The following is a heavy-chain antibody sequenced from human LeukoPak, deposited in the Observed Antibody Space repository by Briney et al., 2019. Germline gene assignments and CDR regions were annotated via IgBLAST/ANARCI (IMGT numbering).Heavy chain of an antibody. CDR1: GGSFGGYY. D-gene: IGHD6-13*01. Sequence: SETLSLTCAVYGGSFGGYYWSWIRQPPGKGLEWIGEINHSGSTNYNPSLKSRVTISVDTSKNQFSLKLSSVTAADTAVYYCARRAAAGIPYYFDYWGQGTLVTVSS. V-gene: IGHV4-34*01. CDR3: ARRAAAGIPYYFDY. J-gene: IGHJ4*02. CDR2: INHSGST.